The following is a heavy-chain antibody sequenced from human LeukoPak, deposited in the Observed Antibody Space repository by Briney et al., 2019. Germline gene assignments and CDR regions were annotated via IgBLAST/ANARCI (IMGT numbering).Heavy chain of an antibody. V-gene: IGHV4-39*01. CDR3: ARLSSGLDY. CDR1: GASISSSSYY. CDR2: IYYSGIS. J-gene: IGHJ4*02. D-gene: IGHD3-22*01. Sequence: SETLSLTCSVSGASISSSSYYWGWIRQPPGRGLEWIGNIYYSGISYYSPSLKSRVTISVDTSKNQFSLKLSPVTAADTAVYYCARLSSGLDYWGQGTLVTVSS.